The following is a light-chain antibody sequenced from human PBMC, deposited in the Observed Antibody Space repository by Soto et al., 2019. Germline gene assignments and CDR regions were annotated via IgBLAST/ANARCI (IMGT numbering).Light chain of an antibody. CDR2: KAS. J-gene: IGKJ4*01. CDR3: QQYNSSPLT. V-gene: IGKV1-5*03. Sequence: DIQMTQSPSTLYASVGVRVPIPCRASQSIGASLAWFQQKQGKAPNLLIYKASRLESGVPSRFSGSGSGTEFTLTISTLQPDDFAIYCCQQYNSSPLTFGGGTKVEIK. CDR1: QSIGAS.